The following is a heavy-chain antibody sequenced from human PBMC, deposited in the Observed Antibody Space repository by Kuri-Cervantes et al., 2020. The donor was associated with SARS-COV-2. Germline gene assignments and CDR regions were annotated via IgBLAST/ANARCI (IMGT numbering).Heavy chain of an antibody. CDR3: ARGRDYSFSSYYYYGMDV. Sequence: GSLRLSCTVSGGSISSSSYYWGWIRQPPGKGLEWIGSIYYSGSTYYNPSLKSRVTISVDTSKNQFSLKLSSVTAADTAVYYCARGRDYSFSSYYYYGMDVWGQGTTVTVSS. V-gene: IGHV4-39*07. CDR1: GGSISSSSYY. J-gene: IGHJ6*02. D-gene: IGHD4-11*01. CDR2: IYYSGST.